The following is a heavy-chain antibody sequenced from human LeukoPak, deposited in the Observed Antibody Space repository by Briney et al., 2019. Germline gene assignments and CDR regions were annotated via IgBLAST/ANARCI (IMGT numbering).Heavy chain of an antibody. CDR3: ASSPSYSSSWYALDS. V-gene: IGHV3-13*01. CDR2: IVTTGDT. CDR1: GFTFSSYD. Sequence: GSLRLSCAASGFTFSSYDMHWVRPPTGKGLEWVSAIVTTGDTYYSDSVRGRFTVSRENAKNSLYLQMNSLRAGDTAVYYCASSPSYSSSWYALDSWGQGTLVTVSS. J-gene: IGHJ4*02. D-gene: IGHD6-13*01.